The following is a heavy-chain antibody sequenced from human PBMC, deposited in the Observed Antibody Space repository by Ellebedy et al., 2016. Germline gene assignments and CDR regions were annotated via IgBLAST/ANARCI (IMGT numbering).Heavy chain of an antibody. Sequence: GGSLRLXXAASRFLFGANPMHWVRQAQGKGLIWVSSVSWNSGRIYYAASVKGRFTISRDNAKNSLYLQMNSLRDEDTAIYFGAKGSDSYGYYFDSWGQGTLVTVSS. CDR3: AKGSDSYGYYFDS. V-gene: IGHV3-9*01. CDR1: RFLFGANP. D-gene: IGHD5-18*01. J-gene: IGHJ4*02. CDR2: VSWNSGRI.